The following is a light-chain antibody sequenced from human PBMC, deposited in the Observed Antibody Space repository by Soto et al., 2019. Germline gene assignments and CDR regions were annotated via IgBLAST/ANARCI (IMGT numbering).Light chain of an antibody. Sequence: QSVLTQPASVSGSPGQSITISCTGTSSDVGSYNLVSWYQQHPGKAPKLIIYEGSKRPSGLSNRFSGSKSGNTASLTISGLQTEDEADYYCCSYAGSSTFVFGTGTQLTVL. CDR1: SSDVGSYNL. V-gene: IGLV2-23*03. CDR3: CSYAGSSTFV. J-gene: IGLJ1*01. CDR2: EGS.